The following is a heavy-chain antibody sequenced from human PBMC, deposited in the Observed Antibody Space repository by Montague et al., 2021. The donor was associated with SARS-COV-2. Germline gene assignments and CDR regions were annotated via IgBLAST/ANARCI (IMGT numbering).Heavy chain of an antibody. J-gene: IGHJ6*03. Sequence: SETLSLTCAVYGGSFSGYYWSWIRKPPGKGLEWIGEINHSGSTNYNPSLKSRVTISVDTSKNQFSLTLSSVTAADTAVYYCARGFGRALYSYAFELDYYYDMDVWGKGTTVTVSS. V-gene: IGHV4-34*01. CDR3: ARGFGRALYSYAFELDYYYDMDV. CDR1: GGSFSGYY. D-gene: IGHD5-18*01. CDR2: INHSGST.